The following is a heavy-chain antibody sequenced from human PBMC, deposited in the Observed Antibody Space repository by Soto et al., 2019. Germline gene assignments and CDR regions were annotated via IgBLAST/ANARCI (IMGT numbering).Heavy chain of an antibody. Sequence: ASVKVSCKASGYTFTSYAMHWVRQAPGQRLEWMGWINASNGNTKYSQKFQGRVTITRDTSASTAYMELSSLRSKDTAVYYCARSPMDDYGDYGTYYYYMDGWGKGTTVTVSS. CDR1: GYTFTSYA. J-gene: IGHJ6*03. V-gene: IGHV1-3*01. D-gene: IGHD4-17*01. CDR3: ARSPMDDYGDYGTYYYYMDG. CDR2: INASNGNT.